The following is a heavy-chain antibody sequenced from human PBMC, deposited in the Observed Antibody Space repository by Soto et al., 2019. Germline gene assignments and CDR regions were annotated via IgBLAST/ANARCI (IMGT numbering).Heavy chain of an antibody. Sequence: SETLSLTCTVPGDSISNNYWSWIRQSPGKGLEWIGYISYSGFTNYNPSLKSRVTLSLDASKNQFSLKLTSVTAADTAMYYCARAVGTVGATTPDYWGQGTLVTVSS. J-gene: IGHJ4*02. D-gene: IGHD1-26*01. V-gene: IGHV4-59*01. CDR1: GDSISNNY. CDR3: ARAVGTVGATTPDY. CDR2: ISYSGFT.